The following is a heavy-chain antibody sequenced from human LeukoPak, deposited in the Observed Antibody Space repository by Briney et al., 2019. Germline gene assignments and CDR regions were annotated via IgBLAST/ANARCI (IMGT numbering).Heavy chain of an antibody. CDR1: GGSFSGYY. V-gene: IGHV4-34*01. CDR2: INHSGST. D-gene: IGHD5-12*01. CDR3: ARSITWLVNFDY. J-gene: IGHJ4*02. Sequence: SETLSLTCAVYGGSFSGYYWSWIRQPPGKGLEWIGEINHSGSTNYNPSLKSRVTISVDTSKNQFSLKLSSVTAADTAVYYCARSITWLVNFDYWGQGTLVTVSS.